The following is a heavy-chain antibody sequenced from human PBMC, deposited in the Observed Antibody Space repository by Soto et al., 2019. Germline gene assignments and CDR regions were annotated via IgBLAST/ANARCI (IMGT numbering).Heavy chain of an antibody. CDR2: ISGSGGST. V-gene: IGHV3-23*01. CDR1: GFTFSSYA. CDR3: AKDLVYCSSTSCPSSWFDP. D-gene: IGHD2-2*01. Sequence: GGSLRLSCAASGFTFSSYAMSWVRQAPGKGLEWVSAISGSGGSTYYADSVKGRFTISRDNSKNTLYLQMNSLRAEDTAVYYCAKDLVYCSSTSCPSSWFDPWGQGTLVTVSS. J-gene: IGHJ5*02.